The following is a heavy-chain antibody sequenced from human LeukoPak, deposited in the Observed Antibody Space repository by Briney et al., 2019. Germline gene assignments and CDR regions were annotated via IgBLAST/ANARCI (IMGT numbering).Heavy chain of an antibody. CDR1: GFTFSNYV. V-gene: IGHV3-23*01. D-gene: IGHD1-26*01. J-gene: IGHJ2*01. CDR3: AKDRTVGASYWYFDL. CDR2: ISGSGDST. Sequence: GGSLRLSCAASGFTFSNYVMSWVRQAPGKGLEWVSGISGSGDSTYYADSVKGRFTISRDSSKNTLFLHMNTLRAEDTAIYYCAKDRTVGASYWYFDLWGRGTLVTVSS.